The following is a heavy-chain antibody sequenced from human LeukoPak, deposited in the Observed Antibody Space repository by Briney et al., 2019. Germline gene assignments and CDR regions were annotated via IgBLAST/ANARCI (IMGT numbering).Heavy chain of an antibody. CDR1: GYTFTSYG. CDR3: ARWVVVVPAAMDYYYYMDV. J-gene: IGHJ6*03. CDR2: ISAYNGNT. V-gene: IGHV1-18*01. Sequence: ASVKVSCKASGYTFTSYGISWVRQAPGQGLEWMGWISAYNGNTNYAQKLQGRVTMTTDTPTSTAYMELRSLRSDDTAVYYCARWVVVVPAAMDYYYYMDVWGKGTTVTVSS. D-gene: IGHD2-2*01.